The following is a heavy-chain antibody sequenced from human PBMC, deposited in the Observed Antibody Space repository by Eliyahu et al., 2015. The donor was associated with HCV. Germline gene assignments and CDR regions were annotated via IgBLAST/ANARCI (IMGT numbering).Heavy chain of an antibody. CDR1: GYGFTSYW. CDR3: ARQAVTTESNIWFDP. J-gene: IGHJ5*02. Sequence: EVQLVQSGAEVKKPGESLRISCKGSGYGFTSYWISWVRQMPGKGLEWMGRIDPSDSYTNYSPSFQGHVTISVDKSISTAYLQWRSLRASDTAIYYCARQAVTTESNIWFDPWGQGTLVTVSS. D-gene: IGHD4-17*01. CDR2: IDPSDSYT. V-gene: IGHV5-10-1*03.